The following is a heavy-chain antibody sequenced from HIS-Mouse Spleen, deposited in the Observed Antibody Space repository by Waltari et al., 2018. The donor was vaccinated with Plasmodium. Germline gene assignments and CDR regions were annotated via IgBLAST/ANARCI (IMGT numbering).Heavy chain of an antibody. CDR1: GFPFRGSA. CDR3: TRRYGDFDY. CDR2: IRRKANSYAT. V-gene: IGHV3-73*01. D-gene: IGHD4-17*01. J-gene: IGHJ4*02. Sequence: EVQLVESGGGLVLPGGSLKLSFAAYGFPFRGSAMHWVRQASGKGLEWVGRIRRKANSYATAYAASVKGRFTISRDDSKNTAYLQMNSLKTEDTAVYYCTRRYGDFDYWGQGTLVTVSS.